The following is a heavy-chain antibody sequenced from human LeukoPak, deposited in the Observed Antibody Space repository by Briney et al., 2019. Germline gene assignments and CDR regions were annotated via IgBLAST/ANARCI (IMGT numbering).Heavy chain of an antibody. J-gene: IGHJ3*02. CDR1: GFTFDDYY. Sequence: GGSLRLSCAASGFTFDDYYMSWIRQAPGKGLEWVSYISSGGGTIYYADSVKGRFTISRDNSKNTLYLQMNSLRAEDTAVYYCARELIVVPAAIRTGNAFDIWGQGTMVTVSS. D-gene: IGHD2-2*02. CDR3: ARELIVVPAAIRTGNAFDI. V-gene: IGHV3-11*01. CDR2: ISSGGGTI.